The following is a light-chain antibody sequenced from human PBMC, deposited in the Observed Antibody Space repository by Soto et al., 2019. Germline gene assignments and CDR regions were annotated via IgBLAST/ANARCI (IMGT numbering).Light chain of an antibody. V-gene: IGKV1-5*03. CDR3: QHYNGFSWT. CDR2: QAS. J-gene: IGKJ1*01. Sequence: IPRTQSPSTLSASVGDTVTVTCRASQSVSGWLAWYQQKPGEAPKLLIYQASTLETGVPSRFSGSGSGTEFTLTISSLQPDDFATYYCQHYNGFSWTFGQGTKVDIK. CDR1: QSVSGW.